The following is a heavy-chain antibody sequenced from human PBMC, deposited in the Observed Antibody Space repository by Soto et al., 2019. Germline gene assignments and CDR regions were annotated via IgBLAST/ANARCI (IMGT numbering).Heavy chain of an antibody. CDR3: ARGLGLGYFSGGSCHSLDY. CDR1: GGTFSSYA. J-gene: IGHJ4*02. Sequence: QVQLVQSGAEVKKPGSSVKVSCKASGGTFSSYAISWVRQAPGQGLEWMGGIIPIFGTANYAQKFQGRVTIPADESTRTAYMELSSLRSEDTAVYYCARGLGLGYFSGGSCHSLDYWGQGTLVTVSS. CDR2: IIPIFGTA. V-gene: IGHV1-69*12. D-gene: IGHD2-15*01.